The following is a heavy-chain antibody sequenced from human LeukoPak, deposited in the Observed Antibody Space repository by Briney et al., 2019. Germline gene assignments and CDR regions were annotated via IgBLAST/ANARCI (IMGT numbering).Heavy chain of an antibody. CDR3: AKDDGPYYDSSGPIDY. Sequence: GGSLRLSCAASGFTFSSDAMSWVRQAPGKGLEWVSAISGSGGSTYYADSVKGRFTISRDNSKNTLYLQMNSLRAEDTAVYYCAKDDGPYYDSSGPIDYWXQGTLVTVSS. CDR1: GFTFSSDA. V-gene: IGHV3-23*01. J-gene: IGHJ4*02. CDR2: ISGSGGST. D-gene: IGHD3-22*01.